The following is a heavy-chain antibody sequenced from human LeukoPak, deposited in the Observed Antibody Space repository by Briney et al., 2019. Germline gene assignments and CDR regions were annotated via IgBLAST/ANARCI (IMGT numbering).Heavy chain of an antibody. CDR3: ARDRLFYFHSPDYRAGYFYAMDV. V-gene: IGHV3-30-3*01. CDR1: GFTFNTYP. CDR2: TSHEESNK. Sequence: GRSLRLSCSASGFTFNTYPMHWVRQSPGKGLEWVAVTSHEESNKFYAESVKGRFTISRDNSNNTLYLQMNTLRPEDTSVYYCARDRLFYFHSPDYRAGYFYAMDVWGQGTTVTVSS. D-gene: IGHD3-22*01. J-gene: IGHJ6*02.